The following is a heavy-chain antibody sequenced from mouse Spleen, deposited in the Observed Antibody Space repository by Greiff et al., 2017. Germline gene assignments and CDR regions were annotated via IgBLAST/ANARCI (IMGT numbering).Heavy chain of an antibody. J-gene: IGHJ2*01. D-gene: IGHD2-12*01. CDR2: ISDGGSYT. CDR3: AREDDPYYFDY. V-gene: IGHV5-4*01. CDR1: GFTFSSYA. Sequence: EVQGVESGGGLVKPGGSLKLSCAASGFTFSSYAMSWVRQTPEKRLEWVATISDGGSYTYYPDNVKGRFTISRDNAKNNLYLQMSHLKSEDTAMYYCAREDDPYYFDYWGQGTTLTVSS.